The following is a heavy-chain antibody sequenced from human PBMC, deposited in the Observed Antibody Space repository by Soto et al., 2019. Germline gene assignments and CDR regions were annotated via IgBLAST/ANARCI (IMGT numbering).Heavy chain of an antibody. Sequence: SVKVSCKASGGTFSSYAISWVRQAPGQGLEWMGGIIPIFGTANYAQKFQGRVTITADESTSTAYMELSSLRSEDTAVYYCARDSYYDILTGPPDAFDIGGKGTRVPVSS. D-gene: IGHD3-9*01. V-gene: IGHV1-69*13. CDR2: IIPIFGTA. CDR3: ARDSYYDILTGPPDAFDI. CDR1: GGTFSSYA. J-gene: IGHJ3*02.